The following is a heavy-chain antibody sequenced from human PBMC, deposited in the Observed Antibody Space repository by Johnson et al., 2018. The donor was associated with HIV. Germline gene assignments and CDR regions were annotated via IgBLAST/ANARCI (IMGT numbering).Heavy chain of an antibody. Sequence: QEQLVESGGGLVQPGGSLRLSCAASGFTFSSYAMSWVRQAPGKGPEWVAVISYDGRNKYYADYGKGRLTISRDNSKNTLYLQMNSLRAEDTAVYYCARVWVRYYYDSSDGAFDIWGQGTMVTVSS. CDR2: ISYDGRNK. V-gene: IGHV3-30*04. CDR3: ARVWVRYYYDSSDGAFDI. J-gene: IGHJ3*02. CDR1: GFTFSSYA. D-gene: IGHD3-22*01.